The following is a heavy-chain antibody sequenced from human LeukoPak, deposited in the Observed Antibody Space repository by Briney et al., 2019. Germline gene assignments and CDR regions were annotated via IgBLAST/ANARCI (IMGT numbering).Heavy chain of an antibody. V-gene: IGHV1-8*01. Sequence: GASVKVSCKASGYTFTSYDINWVRQATGQGLEWMGWMNPNSGNTGYAQKFQGRVTMTRNTSISTAYMELSSLRSEDTAVYYCARVTYSSSWYPLSVHYYYYMDVWGKGTTVTVSS. J-gene: IGHJ6*03. CDR3: ARVTYSSSWYPLSVHYYYYMDV. CDR2: MNPNSGNT. CDR1: GYTFTSYD. D-gene: IGHD6-13*01.